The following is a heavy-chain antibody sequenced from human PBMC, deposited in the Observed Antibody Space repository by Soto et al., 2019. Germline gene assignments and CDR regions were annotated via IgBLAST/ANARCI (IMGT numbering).Heavy chain of an antibody. J-gene: IGHJ6*02. V-gene: IGHV4-38-2*01. Sequence: SETLSLTCVVSGYSFNSVHFWGWIRQPPGKGLQWIGSLSQNGGTYRNPSLRSRVTLSVDTSKNQFSLKLTSVTAADAAVYYCAAATLPGAGFYGMDVWGQGSKVTVSS. D-gene: IGHD2-21*02. CDR2: LSQNGGT. CDR1: GYSFNSVHF. CDR3: AAATLPGAGFYGMDV.